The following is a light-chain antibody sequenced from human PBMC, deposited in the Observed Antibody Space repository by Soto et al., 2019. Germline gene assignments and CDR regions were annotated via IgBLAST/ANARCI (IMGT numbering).Light chain of an antibody. CDR3: QSYDSSLSGWV. Sequence: QSVLTQPPSVSGAPGQRVTISCTEISSNIGAGYDVHWYQQLPGTAPKLLIYGNSNRPSGVPDRFSGSKSGTSASLAITGLQAEDEADYYCQSYDSSLSGWVFGGGTQLTVL. J-gene: IGLJ3*02. CDR2: GNS. CDR1: SSNIGAGYD. V-gene: IGLV1-40*01.